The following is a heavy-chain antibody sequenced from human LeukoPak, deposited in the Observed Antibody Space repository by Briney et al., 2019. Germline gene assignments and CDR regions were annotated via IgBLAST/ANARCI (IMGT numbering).Heavy chain of an antibody. CDR2: ISQDGDTK. Sequence: GGSLRLSCAASGFPFNAYWMTWVRHAPGMGLEWVANISQDGDTKYYVDSVKGRFTISRDNAMNSLYLQMNSLRAEDTAIYYCARSLPYGTTWYGRSDFWGQGTLVTVSS. V-gene: IGHV3-7*03. CDR1: GFPFNAYW. D-gene: IGHD6-13*01. J-gene: IGHJ4*02. CDR3: ARSLPYGTTWYGRSDF.